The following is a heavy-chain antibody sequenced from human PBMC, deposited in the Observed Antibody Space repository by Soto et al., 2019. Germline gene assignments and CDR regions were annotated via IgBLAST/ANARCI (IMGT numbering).Heavy chain of an antibody. CDR1: GFTFSSYG. D-gene: IGHD2-21*02. J-gene: IGHJ3*02. CDR2: ISYDGSNK. CDR3: AKLGLRGAYCGGDCYDAFDI. V-gene: IGHV3-30*18. Sequence: QVQLVESGGGVVQPGRSLRLSCAAAGFTFSSYGMHWVRQAPGKGQEWVAVISYDGSNKYYADSVKGRFTISRDNSKNTLYLQMNSLRAEDTAVYYCAKLGLRGAYCGGDCYDAFDIWGQGTMVTVSS.